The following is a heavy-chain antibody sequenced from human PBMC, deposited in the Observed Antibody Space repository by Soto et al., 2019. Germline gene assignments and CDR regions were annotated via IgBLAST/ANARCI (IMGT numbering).Heavy chain of an antibody. D-gene: IGHD3-3*01. V-gene: IGHV3-30-3*01. Sequence: QVQLLESGGGVVQPGRSLRLSCAASGFTLSSYAMHWVRQAPGKGLEWVAVISCAGTSTYYADSVRGRFTISRDNSKDTVYLQLNSLRTEETAVYHCAREPGHDGNGYYTFDPWRQGILVTVSS. CDR1: GFTLSSYA. CDR3: AREPGHDGNGYYTFDP. J-gene: IGHJ5*02. CDR2: ISCAGTST.